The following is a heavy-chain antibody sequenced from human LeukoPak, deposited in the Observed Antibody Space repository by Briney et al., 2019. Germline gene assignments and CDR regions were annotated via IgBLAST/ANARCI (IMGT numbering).Heavy chain of an antibody. J-gene: IGHJ4*02. V-gene: IGHV4-4*07. CDR3: ARDLRCGSGGSCYSQYYFDY. D-gene: IGHD2-15*01. CDR2: IYTSGST. Sequence: SETLSLTCTVSGGSISSYYWSWIRQPAGKGLEWIGRIYTSGSTNYHPSLKSRVTMSVDTYKNQYSLKLSAVAAADPAVYYCARDLRCGSGGSCYSQYYFDYWGQGTLVTVSS. CDR1: GGSISSYY.